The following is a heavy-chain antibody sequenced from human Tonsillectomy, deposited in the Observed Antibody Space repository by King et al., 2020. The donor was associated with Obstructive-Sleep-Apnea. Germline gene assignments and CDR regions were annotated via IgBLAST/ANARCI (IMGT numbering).Heavy chain of an antibody. V-gene: IGHV3-30*02. CDR1: GFTFNSHG. J-gene: IGHJ4*02. CDR3: AKGRDSSGWTFDY. Sequence: VQLVESGGGVVQPGGSLRLSCAASGFTFNSHGMHWVRQAPGKGLERVAFIRYDGFNKYYADSVKGRFTISRDNSKNTLYLQMNSLRVEDTAVYYCAKGRDSSGWTFDYWGQGTLVTVSS. CDR2: IRYDGFNK. D-gene: IGHD6-19*01.